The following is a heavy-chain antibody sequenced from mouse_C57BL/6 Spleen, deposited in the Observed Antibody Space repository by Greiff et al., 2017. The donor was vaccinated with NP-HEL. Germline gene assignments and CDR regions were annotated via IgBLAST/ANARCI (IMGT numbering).Heavy chain of an antibody. D-gene: IGHD2-1*01. V-gene: IGHV1-85*01. J-gene: IGHJ1*03. CDR2: IYPRDGST. CDR1: GYTFTSYD. CDR3: ARVIYYGNSDWYFDV. Sequence: QVQLQQSGPELVKPGASVKLSCKASGYTFTSYDINWVKQRPGQGLEWIGWIYPRDGSTKYNEKFKGKATLTVDTSSSTAYMELHSLTSEDSAVYFCARVIYYGNSDWYFDVWGTGTTVTVSS.